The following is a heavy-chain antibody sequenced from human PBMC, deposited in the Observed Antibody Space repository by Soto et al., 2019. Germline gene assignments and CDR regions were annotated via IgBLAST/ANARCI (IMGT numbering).Heavy chain of an antibody. CDR1: GFTVSSNY. D-gene: IGHD6-19*01. J-gene: IGHJ6*02. Sequence: EVQLVESGGGLIQPGGSLRLSCAASGFTVSSNYMSWVRQAPGKGLEWVSVIYSGGSTYYADSVKGRFTISRDNSKNTLYLQMYSLRAEDTAVYYCASYSSGWYDWYYYGMDVWGQGTTVTVSS. CDR3: ASYSSGWYDWYYYGMDV. CDR2: IYSGGST. V-gene: IGHV3-53*01.